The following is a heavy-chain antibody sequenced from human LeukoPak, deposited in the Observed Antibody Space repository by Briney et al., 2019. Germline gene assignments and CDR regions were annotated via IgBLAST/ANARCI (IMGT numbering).Heavy chain of an antibody. J-gene: IGHJ6*03. CDR3: ARAAGVNGHLYRYYLDV. CDR1: GGSVIDYY. V-gene: IGHV4-4*07. Sequence: SGTLSLTCTVSGGSVIDYYWSWIRQPAGKGPEWIGRIFSGGNISLDTLLKGGVSLSIDTSKNHISLKMTSVTATDAAVYYCARAAGVNGHLYRYYLDVWGKGTTVTVSS. D-gene: IGHD3-3*01. CDR2: IFSGGNI.